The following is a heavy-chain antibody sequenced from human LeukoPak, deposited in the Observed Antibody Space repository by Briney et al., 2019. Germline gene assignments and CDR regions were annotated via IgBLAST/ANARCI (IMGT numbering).Heavy chain of an antibody. J-gene: IGHJ4*02. Sequence: ASVKVSCKTSGYTFTYYVISWVRQAPGQGLEWMGWVNAYNGNTNDAQKFQGRVTMTTDTSTSTAYMELRSLRSDDTAVYYCARGEKPYDYWGQGTLVSVPS. CDR1: GYTFTYYV. CDR2: VNAYNGNT. D-gene: IGHD1-26*01. V-gene: IGHV1-18*01. CDR3: ARGEKPYDY.